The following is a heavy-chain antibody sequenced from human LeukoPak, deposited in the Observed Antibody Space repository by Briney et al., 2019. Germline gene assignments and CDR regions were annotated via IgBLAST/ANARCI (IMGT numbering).Heavy chain of an antibody. CDR1: GFIFSTYW. CDR3: AKDFRAYRGGDCYSDY. D-gene: IGHD2-21*02. J-gene: IGHJ4*02. CDR2: IKQDGSET. Sequence: PGGSLRLSCAASGFIFSTYWMSWVRQAPGKGLECVANIKQDGSETHYVDSVKGRFTISRDNGRNSMYLQMNSLRPEDTAVYYCAKDFRAYRGGDCYSDYWGQGTLVTVSS. V-gene: IGHV3-7*01.